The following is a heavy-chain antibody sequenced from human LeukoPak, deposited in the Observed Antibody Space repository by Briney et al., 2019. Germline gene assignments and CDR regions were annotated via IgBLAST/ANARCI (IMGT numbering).Heavy chain of an antibody. J-gene: IGHJ6*02. CDR2: ISGGSSYT. CDR3: ARGIMYYFYAMDV. CDR1: GFTFSDYY. D-gene: IGHD2-8*01. Sequence: GGSLRLSCAASGFTFSDYYMNWLRQAPGKGLEWVSSISGGSSYTTYADSVKGRFTISRDNAKNFLYLQMNCLRADDTAVYYCARGIMYYFYAMDVWGQGTTVAVSS. V-gene: IGHV3-11*06.